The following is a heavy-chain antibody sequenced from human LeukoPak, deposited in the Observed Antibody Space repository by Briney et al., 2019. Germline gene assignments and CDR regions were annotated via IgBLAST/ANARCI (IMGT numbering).Heavy chain of an antibody. CDR1: GGSISSSSYS. Sequence: PSETLSLTCTVSGGSISSSSYSWGWIRQPPGKGLEWIGSIYYSGSTYYNPSLKSRVTISVDTSKNQFSLKLSSVTAADTAVYYCARRTEYYYFDYWGQGTLVTVSS. CDR3: ARRTEYYYFDY. J-gene: IGHJ4*02. V-gene: IGHV4-39*01. CDR2: IYYSGST.